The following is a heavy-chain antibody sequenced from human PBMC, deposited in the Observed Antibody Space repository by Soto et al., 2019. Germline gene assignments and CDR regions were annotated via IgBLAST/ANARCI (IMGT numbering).Heavy chain of an antibody. D-gene: IGHD3-3*01. CDR3: VRGLTSYYDFWSGPPPYYFDY. CDR1: GYTFTSYD. J-gene: IGHJ4*02. V-gene: IGHV1-8*01. Sequence: ASVKVSCKASGYTFTSYDISWVRQATGQGLGWMGWMNPNSGNTGYAQKFQGRVTMTRNTSISTAYMELSSLRSEDTAVYYCVRGLTSYYDFWSGPPPYYFDYWGQGTLVTVSS. CDR2: MNPNSGNT.